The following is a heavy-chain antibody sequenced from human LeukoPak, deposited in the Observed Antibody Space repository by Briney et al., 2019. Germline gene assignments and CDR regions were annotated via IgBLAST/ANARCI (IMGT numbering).Heavy chain of an antibody. V-gene: IGHV4-4*09. Sequence: GSLRLSCAASGFSVSGNYMRWVRQPPGKGLEWIGYIYTSGSTNYNPSLKSRVTISVDTSKNQFSLKLNSVTAAGTAVYYWAASEGAMNDGFDYWGQGTLVTVSS. CDR3: AASEGAMNDGFDY. J-gene: IGHJ4*02. CDR1: GFSVSGNY. CDR2: IYTSGST. D-gene: IGHD1-1*01.